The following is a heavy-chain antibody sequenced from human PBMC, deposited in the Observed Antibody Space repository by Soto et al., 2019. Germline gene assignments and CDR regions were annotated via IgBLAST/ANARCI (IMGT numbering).Heavy chain of an antibody. V-gene: IGHV5-10-1*03. Sequence: EVQLVQSGAEVKKPGESLRISCKGSGYSFTSYWISWVRQMPGKGLEWMGRIDPSDSYTNYSPSFQGHVTISADKSISTAYLQWSSLKASDTAMYYCARLTGYSYGPYHYGMDVWGQGTTVTVSS. CDR2: IDPSDSYT. J-gene: IGHJ6*02. CDR3: ARLTGYSYGPYHYGMDV. D-gene: IGHD5-18*01. CDR1: GYSFTSYW.